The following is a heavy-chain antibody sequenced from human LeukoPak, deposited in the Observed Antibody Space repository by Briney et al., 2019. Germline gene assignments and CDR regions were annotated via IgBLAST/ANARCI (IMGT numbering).Heavy chain of an antibody. V-gene: IGHV3-30*18. CDR3: AKRGIAAAGLY. Sequence: PGGSLRLSCAASGFTFSSYGMHWVRQAPGKGLEWVAVISYDGSNKYYADSVKGRFTISRDSSKNTLYLQMNSLRAEDTAVYYCAKRGIAAAGLYWGQGTLVTVSS. J-gene: IGHJ4*02. CDR1: GFTFSSYG. D-gene: IGHD6-13*01. CDR2: ISYDGSNK.